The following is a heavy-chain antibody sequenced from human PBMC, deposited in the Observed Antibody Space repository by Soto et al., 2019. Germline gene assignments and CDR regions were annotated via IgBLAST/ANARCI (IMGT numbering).Heavy chain of an antibody. CDR1: GFTFSSYG. D-gene: IGHD3-10*01. V-gene: IGHV3-33*01. CDR3: VRDGWTYYYGSGSLDDAFDI. Sequence: QVQLVESGGGVVQPGRSLRLSCAASGFTFSSYGMHWVRQAPGKGLEWVAVIWYDGSNKYYADSVKGRFTISRDNSKNTLYLQMNSLRAEDTAVYYCVRDGWTYYYGSGSLDDAFDIWGQGTMVTVSP. J-gene: IGHJ3*02. CDR2: IWYDGSNK.